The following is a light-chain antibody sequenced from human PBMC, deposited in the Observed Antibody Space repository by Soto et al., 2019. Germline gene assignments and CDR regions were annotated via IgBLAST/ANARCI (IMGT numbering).Light chain of an antibody. Sequence: EIVLTQSPGTLSLSPGERATLSCRASQSVSSSYLAWYQQKPGQAPRLLIYGASNRATGIPDRFSGSGSGTDFTLTISRLEPGDFAVYYCQHFGGTTFTFGQGTRLEIK. CDR2: GAS. CDR1: QSVSSSY. CDR3: QHFGGTTFT. J-gene: IGKJ5*01. V-gene: IGKV3-20*01.